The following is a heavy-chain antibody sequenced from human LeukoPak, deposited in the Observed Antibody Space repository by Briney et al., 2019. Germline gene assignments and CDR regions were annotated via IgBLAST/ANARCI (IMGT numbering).Heavy chain of an antibody. CDR2: INPNSGDT. V-gene: IGHV1-2*02. J-gene: IGHJ4*02. Sequence: AASVKVSCKASGYTFSDHYMQWVRQAPGQGFEWLGWINPNSGDTSYARKFRGRVTMTRDMSLSTAYMELSRLTFDDTAVYYCARGALDPETVTNYFEYWAQGTLVTVSS. CDR3: ARGALDPETVTNYFEY. CDR1: GYTFSDHY. D-gene: IGHD4-17*01.